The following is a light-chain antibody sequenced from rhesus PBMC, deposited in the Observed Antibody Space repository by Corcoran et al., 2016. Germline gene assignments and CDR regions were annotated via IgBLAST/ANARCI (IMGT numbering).Light chain of an antibody. CDR2: RTL. J-gene: IGKJ1*01. V-gene: IGKV3-31*02. CDR1: SSVSSSY. CDR3: QEGNSIPWP. Sequence: EIVLTQSPTSMAVSQGERVTISCTASSSVSSSYLHWYQPKPGFPPSLLVHRTLSLASGVPARVSGSGSGTSYTHKNSSKETDDPANYYCQEGNSIPWPFGQGTKVEIK.